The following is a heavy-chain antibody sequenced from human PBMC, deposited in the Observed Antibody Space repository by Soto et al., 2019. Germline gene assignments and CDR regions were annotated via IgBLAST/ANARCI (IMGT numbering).Heavy chain of an antibody. J-gene: IGHJ4*02. CDR1: GFTFRSYS. CDR3: ARDEGYSSSVAY. Sequence: EVQLVESGGGLVQRGGSLRLSCAASGFTFRSYSMNWVRQAPGKGLEWVPYISSSSGIIYYADSVKGRFTVSRDNAKNSLYLQMNSLRDDDTAVYYCARDEGYSSSVAYWGPRILVTVSS. CDR2: ISSSSGII. V-gene: IGHV3-48*02. D-gene: IGHD6-6*01.